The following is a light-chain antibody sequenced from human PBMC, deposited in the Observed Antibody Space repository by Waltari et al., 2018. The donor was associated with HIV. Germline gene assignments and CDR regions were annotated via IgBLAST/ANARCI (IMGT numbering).Light chain of an antibody. CDR2: EVS. Sequence: QSALTQPPSASGSPGQSVTISCPGTSSDVGSSNYVSWYQQHPGKAPKLMIYEVSKRPSGVPDRFSGSKSGNTASLTVSGLQAEDEADYYCSSYAVSNTVGFGGGTKLTVL. J-gene: IGLJ3*02. CDR1: SSDVGSSNY. V-gene: IGLV2-8*01. CDR3: SSYAVSNTVG.